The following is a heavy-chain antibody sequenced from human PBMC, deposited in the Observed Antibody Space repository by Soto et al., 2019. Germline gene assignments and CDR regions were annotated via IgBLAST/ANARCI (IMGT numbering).Heavy chain of an antibody. V-gene: IGHV1-69*06. J-gene: IGHJ6*02. CDR1: GGTFSSYA. D-gene: IGHD6-6*01. Sequence: SVKVSCKASGGTFSSYAISWVRQAPGQGLEWMGGIIPIFGTANYAQKFQGRVTITADKSTSTAYMELSSLRSEDTAVYYCARSSDSGSSFYYYYGMDVWGQGTTVTAP. CDR2: IIPIFGTA. CDR3: ARSSDSGSSFYYYYGMDV.